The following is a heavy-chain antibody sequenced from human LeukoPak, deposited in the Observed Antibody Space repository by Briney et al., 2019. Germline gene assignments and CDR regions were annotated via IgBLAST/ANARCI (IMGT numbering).Heavy chain of an antibody. CDR3: AKSTGITVATFDS. J-gene: IGHJ4*02. V-gene: IGHV6-1*01. D-gene: IGHD6-19*01. Sequence: SQTLSLTCAISGNSVSSNSAAWNWIRQSPSRGLEWLGRAYYRSKWFNDYAVAVKSRISINADTSTYQVSLHLNSVTPEDTALYYCAKSTGITVATFDSWGQGTLVTVSS. CDR2: AYYRSKWFN. CDR1: GNSVSSNSAA.